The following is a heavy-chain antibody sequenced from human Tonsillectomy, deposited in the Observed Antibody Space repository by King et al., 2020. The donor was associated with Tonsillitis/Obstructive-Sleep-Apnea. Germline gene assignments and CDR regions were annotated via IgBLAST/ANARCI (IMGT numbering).Heavy chain of an antibody. V-gene: IGHV3-74*01. J-gene: IGHJ3*02. CDR3: TKGGLEAFDI. CDR1: GFNFISYW. Sequence: QLVESGGGLVQPGGSQRLSCAASGFNFISYWMHWVRPGPEKGLVWVSRVNSDGSSTSYAESVKGRFNISRDNAKNTLYLQKNSLRAEDTAVYYSTKGGLEAFDIWGPGTMVTVSS. D-gene: IGHD3-3*01. CDR2: VNSDGSST.